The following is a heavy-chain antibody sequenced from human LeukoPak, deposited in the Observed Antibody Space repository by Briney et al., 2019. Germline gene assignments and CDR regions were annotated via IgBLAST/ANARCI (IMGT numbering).Heavy chain of an antibody. V-gene: IGHV3-30-3*01. D-gene: IGHD1-7*01. J-gene: IGHJ4*02. CDR2: ILYDGSNK. Sequence: PGRSLRLSCAASGFTFSSYAMHWVRQAPGKGLEWVAVILYDGSNKYYADSVKGRFTISRDNSKNTLYLQMNGLRAEDTAVYYCARDPPEELRYYFDYWGQGTLVTVSS. CDR3: ARDPPEELRYYFDY. CDR1: GFTFSSYA.